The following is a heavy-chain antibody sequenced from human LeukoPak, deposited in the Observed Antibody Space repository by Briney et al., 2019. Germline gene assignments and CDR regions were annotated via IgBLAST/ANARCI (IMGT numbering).Heavy chain of an antibody. CDR3: AKDNTIRWFKDHWYFDL. V-gene: IGHV3-23*01. J-gene: IGHJ2*01. CDR2: ISGSGGST. Sequence: GGSLRLSCAASGFTFSSYAMSWVRQAPGKGLEWVSAISGSGGSTYYADSVKGRFTISRDNSKNTLYLQMNSLRAEDTAVYYCAKDNTIRWFKDHWYFDLWGRGTLVTVSS. D-gene: IGHD4-23*01. CDR1: GFTFSSYA.